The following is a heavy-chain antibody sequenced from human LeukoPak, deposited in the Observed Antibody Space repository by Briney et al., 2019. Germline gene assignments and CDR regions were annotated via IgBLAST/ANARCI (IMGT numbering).Heavy chain of an antibody. CDR2: IYYSGNT. CDR3: ARQRRVRGVHYYMDV. CDR1: GDSISTSNSY. Sequence: SETLSLTCTVSGDSISTSNSYWGWIRQPPGKGLEWIGSIYYSGNTYYNASLKSRVTISVDTSKNQFSLKLSSVTAADTAVYYCARQRRVRGVHYYMDVWGKGTTVTISS. J-gene: IGHJ6*03. V-gene: IGHV4-39*01. D-gene: IGHD3-10*01.